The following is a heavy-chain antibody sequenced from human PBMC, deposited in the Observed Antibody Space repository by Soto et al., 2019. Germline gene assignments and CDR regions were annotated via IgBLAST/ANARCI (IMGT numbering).Heavy chain of an antibody. D-gene: IGHD2-21*01. Sequence: QVQLQQWGAGLLKPSETLSLTCAVYGGSFSGYYWSWIRQTPGKGLEWIGKINHSGSTNYNPFLTSRVTISVDTSKNQFSLKLSSVTAADTAVYYCARGGRFRLLWPFDPWGQGTLVTVSS. CDR1: GGSFSGYY. J-gene: IGHJ5*02. V-gene: IGHV4-34*01. CDR3: ARGGRFRLLWPFDP. CDR2: INHSGST.